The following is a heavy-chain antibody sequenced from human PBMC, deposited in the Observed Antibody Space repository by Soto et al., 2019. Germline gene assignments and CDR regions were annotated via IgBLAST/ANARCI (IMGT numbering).Heavy chain of an antibody. D-gene: IGHD1-26*01. Sequence: QVHLVQSGAEVKRPGDSVKVSCQASGYTFTDYHIHWVRQAPGQGLEGMGRVTPRSGEVYYSPKFQGRVTLTRDTSISTAYMELTTLKFDDTAVFYCARVPILGPTGDFDSWGQGTLATVSS. V-gene: IGHV1-2*02. CDR1: GYTFTDYH. CDR2: VTPRSGEV. CDR3: ARVPILGPTGDFDS. J-gene: IGHJ4*02.